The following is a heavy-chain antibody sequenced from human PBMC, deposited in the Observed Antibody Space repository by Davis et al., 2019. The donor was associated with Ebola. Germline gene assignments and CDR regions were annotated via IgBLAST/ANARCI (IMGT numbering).Heavy chain of an antibody. CDR1: GYTFTSYA. D-gene: IGHD6-19*01. V-gene: IGHV1-3*01. J-gene: IGHJ4*02. CDR3: GGISGWSDFGY. CDR2: INAGNGNT. Sequence: ASVKVSCKASGYTFTSYAMHWVRQAPGQRLEWMGWINAGNGNTKYSQKFQGRVTITRDTSASTAYMELSSLRSEDTAVYYCGGISGWSDFGYWGQGTLVTVSS.